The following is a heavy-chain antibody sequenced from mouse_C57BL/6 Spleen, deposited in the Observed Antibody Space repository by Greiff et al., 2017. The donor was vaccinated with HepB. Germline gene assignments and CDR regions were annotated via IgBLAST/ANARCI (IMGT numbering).Heavy chain of an antibody. J-gene: IGHJ4*01. CDR3: ARNWDWAMDY. Sequence: QVQLQQPGAELVKPGASVKLSCKASGYTFTSYWMHWVKQRPGQGLEWIGMIHPNSGSTNYNEKFKSKATLTVDKSSSTAYMQLSSLTAEDSAVYYCARNWDWAMDYWGQGTSVTVSS. D-gene: IGHD4-1*01. V-gene: IGHV1-64*01. CDR1: GYTFTSYW. CDR2: IHPNSGST.